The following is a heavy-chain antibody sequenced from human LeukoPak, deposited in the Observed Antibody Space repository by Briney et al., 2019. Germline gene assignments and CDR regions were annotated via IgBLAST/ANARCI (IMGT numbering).Heavy chain of an antibody. D-gene: IGHD2-21*02. J-gene: IGHJ4*02. Sequence: PSETLSLTCTVSGGSISSSSNYWGWIRQPPGKGLEWIGTIYYSGSTYYNPSLKSRVTISVETSKNQSSLKLTSVTAADTAVYYCARGYTGGGDSCFDNWGQGTLVTVSS. CDR2: IYYSGST. CDR3: ARGYTGGGDSCFDN. V-gene: IGHV4-39*07. CDR1: GGSISSSSNY.